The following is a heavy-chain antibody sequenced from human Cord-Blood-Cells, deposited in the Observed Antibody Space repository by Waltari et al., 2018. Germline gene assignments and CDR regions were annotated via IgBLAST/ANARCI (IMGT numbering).Heavy chain of an antibody. J-gene: IGHJ6*02. CDR2: TYYRSKWYN. CDR1: GDSVSSNSAA. CDR3: ARDRIAAAGRSYYYGMDV. D-gene: IGHD6-13*01. Sequence: QVQLQQSGPGLVKPSQTLSLTCAISGDSVSSNSAAWHWIRQSPSRGLEWLGRTYYRSKWYNDYAVSVKSRITINPDTSKNQFSLQLNSVTPEDTAVYYCARDRIAAAGRSYYYGMDVWGQGTTVTVSS. V-gene: IGHV6-1*01.